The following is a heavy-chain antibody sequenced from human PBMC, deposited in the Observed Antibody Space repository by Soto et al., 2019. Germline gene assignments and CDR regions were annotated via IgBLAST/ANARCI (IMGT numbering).Heavy chain of an antibody. CDR1: GFTFSSYA. D-gene: IGHD3-22*01. V-gene: IGHV3-23*01. CDR3: AKSSRRDSRPLHAFDI. CDR2: ISGSGGST. Sequence: EVQLLESGGGLVQPGGSLRLSCAASGFTFSSYAMSWVRQAPGKGLEWVSAISGSGGSTYYADSVKGRFTISRDNSKNTLNLQMNSLRAEDTAVYYCAKSSRRDSRPLHAFDIWGQGTMVTVSS. J-gene: IGHJ3*02.